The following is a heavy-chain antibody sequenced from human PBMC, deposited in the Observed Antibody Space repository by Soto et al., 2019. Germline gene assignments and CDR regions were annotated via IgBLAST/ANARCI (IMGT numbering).Heavy chain of an antibody. D-gene: IGHD3-22*01. CDR1: GGSISSSSYY. Sequence: PSETLSLTCTVSGGSISSSSYYWGWIRQPPGKGLEWIGSIYYSGSTYYNPSLKSRVTISVDTSKNQFSLKLSSVTAADTAVYYCASYDSSGWSRYYFDYWGQGTLVTVSS. CDR2: IYYSGST. J-gene: IGHJ4*02. CDR3: ASYDSSGWSRYYFDY. V-gene: IGHV4-39*01.